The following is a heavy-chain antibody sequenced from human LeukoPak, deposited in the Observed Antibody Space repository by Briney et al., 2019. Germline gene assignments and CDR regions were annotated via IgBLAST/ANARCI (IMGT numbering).Heavy chain of an antibody. CDR2: ISSSSSYI. Sequence: PGGSLRLSCAASGFSFRDFWMTWDRQAPGKGLEWVSSISSSSSYIYYADSVKGRFTISRDNAKNSLYLQMNSLRAEDTAVYYCARSTSCYDYWGQGTLVTVSS. V-gene: IGHV3-21*01. CDR3: ARSTSCYDY. CDR1: GFSFRDFW. J-gene: IGHJ4*02. D-gene: IGHD2-2*01.